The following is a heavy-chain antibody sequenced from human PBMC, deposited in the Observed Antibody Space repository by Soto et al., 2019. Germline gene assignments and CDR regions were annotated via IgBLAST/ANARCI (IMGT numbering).Heavy chain of an antibody. Sequence: PSETLSLTCTVSGGSISSYYWSWIRQPPGKGLEWIGYIYYSGSTNYNPSLKSRVTISVDTSKNQFSLKLSSVTAEDTAVNYCAISTRNWFDPGGQEPLFTVSS. CDR2: IYYSGST. J-gene: IGHJ5*02. CDR1: GGSISSYY. CDR3: AISTRNWFDP. V-gene: IGHV4-59*01.